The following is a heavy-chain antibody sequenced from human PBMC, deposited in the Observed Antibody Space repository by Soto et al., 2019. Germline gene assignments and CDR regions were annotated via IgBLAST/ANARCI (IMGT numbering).Heavy chain of an antibody. D-gene: IGHD3-22*01. CDR3: AKDQLRTTPYYYDSSGVGRYFQH. CDR2: ISGSGGST. Sequence: TGGSLRLSCAASGFTFTSYAMSWVRQAPGKGLEWVSLISGSGGSTYYADSVKGRFTISRDDSKNALYLQMNSLRAEDTAVYYCAKDQLRTTPYYYDSSGVGRYFQHWGQGTLVTVSS. CDR1: GFTFTSYA. V-gene: IGHV3-23*01. J-gene: IGHJ1*01.